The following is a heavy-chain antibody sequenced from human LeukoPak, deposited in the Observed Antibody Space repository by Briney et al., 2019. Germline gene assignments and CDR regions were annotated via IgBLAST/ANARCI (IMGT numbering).Heavy chain of an antibody. CDR3: AKAGDGYNYWIDY. CDR2: ISWNSGSI. D-gene: IGHD5-24*01. J-gene: IGHJ4*02. CDR1: GFTFDAYA. V-gene: IGHV3-9*01. Sequence: GGSLRLSCAASGFTFDAYAMHSVRQAPGKGLEWVSGISWNSGSIGYADSVKGRFTISRDNAKNSLYLQMNSLRAEDTALYYCAKAGDGYNYWIDYWGQGTLVTVSS.